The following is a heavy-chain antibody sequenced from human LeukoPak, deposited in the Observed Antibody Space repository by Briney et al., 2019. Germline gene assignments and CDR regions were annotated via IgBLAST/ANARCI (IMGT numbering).Heavy chain of an antibody. CDR1: GFTFSNYW. Sequence: PGGSLRLSCEGSGFTFSNYWMTWVRQAPEKGLEWVANIKPSGSEKHYADSVEGRFTLSRDNAKNSRYLQMNSLRAEDTAVYYCAKGYYDFWSGYPDAFDIWGQGTMVTVSS. J-gene: IGHJ3*02. D-gene: IGHD3-3*01. V-gene: IGHV3-7*01. CDR2: IKPSGSEK. CDR3: AKGYYDFWSGYPDAFDI.